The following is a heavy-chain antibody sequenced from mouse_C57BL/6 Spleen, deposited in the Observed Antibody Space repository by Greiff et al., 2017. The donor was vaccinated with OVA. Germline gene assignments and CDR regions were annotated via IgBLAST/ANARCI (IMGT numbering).Heavy chain of an antibody. CDR3: ARQGITTVVYWYFDV. V-gene: IGHV5-9*01. CDR2: ISGGGGNT. J-gene: IGHJ1*03. CDR1: GFTFSSYT. Sequence: EVNVVESGGGLVKPGGSLKLSCAASGFTFSSYTMSWVRQTPEKRLEWVATISGGGGNTYYPDSVKGRFTISRDNAKNTLYLQMSSLRSEDTALYYCARQGITTVVYWYFDVWGTGTTVTVSS. D-gene: IGHD1-1*01.